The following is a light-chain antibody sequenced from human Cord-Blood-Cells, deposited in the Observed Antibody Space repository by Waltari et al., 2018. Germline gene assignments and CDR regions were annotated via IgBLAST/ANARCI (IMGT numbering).Light chain of an antibody. V-gene: IGLV2-14*01. CDR1: SSDVGGYNY. CDR2: DVS. J-gene: IGLJ2*01. Sequence: QSALTQPASVSGSPGQSITISCTGTSSDVGGYNYFSWYQQHPGKAPKLMIYDVSNRPSGVYNRFSGSKSGNTASLTISGLQAEDEADYYCSSYTSSSTLVFGGGTKLTVL. CDR3: SSYTSSSTLV.